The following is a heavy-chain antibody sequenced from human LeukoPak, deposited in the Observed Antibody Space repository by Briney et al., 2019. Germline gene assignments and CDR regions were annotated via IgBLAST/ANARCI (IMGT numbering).Heavy chain of an antibody. CDR3: ARDISQGDRGRAAADSVVFDY. CDR2: INPSGGST. V-gene: IGHV1-46*01. CDR1: GYTFTSYY. D-gene: IGHD6-13*01. Sequence: ASVKVSCKASGYTFTSYYMHWVRQAPGQGLEWVGIINPSGGSTSYAQKFQGRVTMTRDTSTSTVYMELSSLRSEDTAVYYCARDISQGDRGRAAADSVVFDYWGQGTLVTVSS. J-gene: IGHJ4*02.